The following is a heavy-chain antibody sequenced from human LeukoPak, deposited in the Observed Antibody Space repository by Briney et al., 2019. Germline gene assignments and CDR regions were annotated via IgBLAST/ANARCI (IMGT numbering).Heavy chain of an antibody. CDR1: GGTFSSYA. J-gene: IGHJ6*02. V-gene: IGHV1-69*04. CDR2: IIPILGIA. CDR3: ARPDYYYGMDV. Sequence: SVKVSCKASGGTFSSYAISWVRQAPGQGLEWMGRIIPILGIANYAQRFQGRVTITADKSTSTAYMELSSLRSEDTAVYYCARPDYYYGMDVWGQGTTVTVSS.